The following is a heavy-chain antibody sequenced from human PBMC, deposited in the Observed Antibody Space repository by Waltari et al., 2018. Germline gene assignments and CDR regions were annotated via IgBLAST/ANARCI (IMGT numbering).Heavy chain of an antibody. CDR2: IALDGNNK. V-gene: IGHV3-30-3*01. CDR3: ARKALERTDSDY. Sequence: QVQLVESGGGVVQPGRSLRLSCAASGFTFSSYAMHWVRQAPGKGLEWVAFIALDGNNKYYADSVKGRFTISRDNSKNTLYLQTNSLRPEDTAIYYCARKALERTDSDYWGQGTLVTVSS. CDR1: GFTFSSYA. J-gene: IGHJ4*02. D-gene: IGHD3-3*01.